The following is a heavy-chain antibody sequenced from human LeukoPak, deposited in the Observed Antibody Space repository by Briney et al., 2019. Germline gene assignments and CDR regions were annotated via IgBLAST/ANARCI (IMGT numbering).Heavy chain of an antibody. V-gene: IGHV3-20*04. CDR3: ARDLQYDFWSGYYDDY. D-gene: IGHD3-3*01. Sequence: GGSLRLSCAASGFPFDDYGMNWVRQVPGKGLEWVSGINWNGGSTYYADSVKGRFTISRDNSKNTLYLQMNSLRAEDTAVYYCARDLQYDFWSGYYDDYWGQGTLVTVSS. J-gene: IGHJ4*02. CDR2: INWNGGST. CDR1: GFPFDDYG.